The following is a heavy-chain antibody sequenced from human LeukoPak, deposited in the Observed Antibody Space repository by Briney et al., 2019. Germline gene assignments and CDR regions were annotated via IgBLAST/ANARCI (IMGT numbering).Heavy chain of an antibody. CDR3: ARARYVNSFYAFDI. CDR2: ISTSGST. Sequence: SETLSLTCTVSGGSISSYYWSWIRQPAGKGLEWIGRISTSGSTNYNPSLKSRVTMSVDTSNNQFSLKLSSVTAADTAVYYCARARYVNSFYAFDIWGQGTLVTVSS. D-gene: IGHD3-9*01. CDR1: GGSISSYY. J-gene: IGHJ3*02. V-gene: IGHV4-4*07.